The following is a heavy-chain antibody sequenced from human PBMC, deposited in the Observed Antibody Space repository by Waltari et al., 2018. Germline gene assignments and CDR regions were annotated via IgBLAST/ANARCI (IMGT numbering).Heavy chain of an antibody. CDR3: VTALGDRSSASRPFDV. Sequence: EVQLLQSGTELKKPGSTVKISCQVSGYRFPDYYIHRVQKAPGKGPQWMGLVDPEDGETIYAERFQGRVTITADTSTETAFMELSSLTSDDTAVYYCVTALGDRSSASRPFDVWGLGTLITVSS. CDR2: VDPEDGET. J-gene: IGHJ3*01. D-gene: IGHD3-10*01. V-gene: IGHV1-69-2*01. CDR1: GYRFPDYY.